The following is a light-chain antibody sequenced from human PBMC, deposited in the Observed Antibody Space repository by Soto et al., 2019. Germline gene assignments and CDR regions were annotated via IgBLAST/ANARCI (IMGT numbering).Light chain of an antibody. J-gene: IGLJ2*01. V-gene: IGLV1-44*01. CDR1: SSNIGTNT. Sequence: QSVLTQPPSASGTPGQRVSISCSGGSSNIGTNTVNWYQHLPGTAPKLLIFSNDERPSGVPDRFSGSKSGTSASLAISGLQSDDEADYYCATWDDSLNGVVFDGGTKVTVL. CDR3: ATWDDSLNGVV. CDR2: SND.